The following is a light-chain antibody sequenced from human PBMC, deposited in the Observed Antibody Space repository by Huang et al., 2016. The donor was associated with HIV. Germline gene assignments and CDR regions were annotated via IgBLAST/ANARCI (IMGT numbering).Light chain of an antibody. CDR2: AAS. J-gene: IGKJ3*01. CDR1: QIVSSH. Sequence: ETVMTHSPVTLSVSPGARASLSCRSSQIVSSHLAWYQQKPGQAPRLLIYAASTRATGVPARFSGSGAGTEFTLTISTLQSEDPAVYYCQQYNDFRSTFGPGTRVEIK. CDR3: QQYNDFRST. V-gene: IGKV3-15*01.